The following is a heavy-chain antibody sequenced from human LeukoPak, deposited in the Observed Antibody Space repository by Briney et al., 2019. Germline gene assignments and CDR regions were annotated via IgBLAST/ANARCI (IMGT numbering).Heavy chain of an antibody. D-gene: IGHD2-2*01. CDR1: GFTFSSYG. Sequence: PGRSRRLSCAASGFTFSSYGMHWVRQAPGKGLEWVAVIWYDGSNKYYADSVKGRFTISRDNSKNTLYLQMNSLRAEDTDAYYCAKDIVVPRPYYGMDVWGKGTTVTVSS. CDR3: AKDIVVPRPYYGMDV. V-gene: IGHV3-33*06. CDR2: IWYDGSNK. J-gene: IGHJ6*04.